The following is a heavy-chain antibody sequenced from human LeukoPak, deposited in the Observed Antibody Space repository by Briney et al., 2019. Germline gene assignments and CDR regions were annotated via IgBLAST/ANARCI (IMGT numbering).Heavy chain of an antibody. D-gene: IGHD1-26*01. V-gene: IGHV4-39*07. J-gene: IGHJ4*02. CDR3: ARINSGSYPFDY. CDR1: GGSISSTNYY. Sequence: PSETLSLTCTVSGGSISSTNYYWGWIRQPPGKGLEWIGSIYYSGSTYYNPSLKSRVTISVDTSKNQFSLKLSSVTAADTAVYYCARINSGSYPFDYWGQGTLVTVSS. CDR2: IYYSGST.